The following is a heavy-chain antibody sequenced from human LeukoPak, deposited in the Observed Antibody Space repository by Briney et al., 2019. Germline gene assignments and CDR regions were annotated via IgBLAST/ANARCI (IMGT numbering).Heavy chain of an antibody. V-gene: IGHV1-46*01. D-gene: IGHD2-2*01. CDR3: AREPVLPAGESAGDY. CDR1: GYIFTNYY. J-gene: IGHJ4*02. Sequence: GASVKVSCKASGYIFTNYYIQWVRQAPGQGLEWMGMISPNSGGTTYAQRFHGRVTMTRDTSTSTVYMELSSLRSEDTAVYYCAREPVLPAGESAGDYWGQGTLVTVSS. CDR2: ISPNSGGT.